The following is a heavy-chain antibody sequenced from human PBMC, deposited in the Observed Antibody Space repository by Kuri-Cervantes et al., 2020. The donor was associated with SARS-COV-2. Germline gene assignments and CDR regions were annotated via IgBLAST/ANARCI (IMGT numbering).Heavy chain of an antibody. CDR1: GYALTDYY. V-gene: IGHV1-2*04. CDR2: LNPNTGGT. CDR3: ARGEAARGLMVVFKWRGAGPLHF. J-gene: IGHJ4*02. D-gene: IGHD3-10*01. Sequence: ASVKVSCKASGYALTDYYIHWVRQAPGQGLECMGWLNPNTGGTNYAQKFQGWVTMTRDTSLTTAYMELTRLTSDDSAVYFCARGEAARGLMVVFKWRGAGPLHFWGQGTLVTSPQ.